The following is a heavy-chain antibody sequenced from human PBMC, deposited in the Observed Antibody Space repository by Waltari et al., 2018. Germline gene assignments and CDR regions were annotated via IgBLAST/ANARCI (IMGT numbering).Heavy chain of an antibody. J-gene: IGHJ6*03. CDR2: ISSSSSTI. CDR3: ARGGGLLVSYYYYMDV. V-gene: IGHV3-48*04. CDR1: GFTFSSYS. Sequence: EVQLVESGGGLVQPGGSLRLSCAASGFTFSSYSMNWVRQAPGKGLEWVSYISSSSSTIDYADSVKGRFTISRYNAKNSLYLQMNSLRAEDTAVYYCARGGGLLVSYYYYMDVWGKGTTVTISS. D-gene: IGHD3-10*01.